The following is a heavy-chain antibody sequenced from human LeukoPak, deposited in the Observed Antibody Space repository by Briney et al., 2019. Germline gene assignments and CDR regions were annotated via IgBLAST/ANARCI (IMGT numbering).Heavy chain of an antibody. CDR3: ARDYYGSGSYRGRIDY. CDR1: GYTFTNYG. V-gene: IGHV1-18*01. Sequence: WASVKVSCKASGYTFTNYGISWVRQAPGQGLEWMGWISAYNGNTNYAQTLQGRVTMTTDTSTSTAYMELRSLRSDDTAVDYCARDYYGSGSYRGRIDYWGQGTLVTVSS. CDR2: ISAYNGNT. J-gene: IGHJ4*02. D-gene: IGHD3-10*01.